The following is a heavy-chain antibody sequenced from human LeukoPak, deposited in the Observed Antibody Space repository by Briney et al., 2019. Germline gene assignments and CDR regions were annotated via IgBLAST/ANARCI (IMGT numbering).Heavy chain of an antibody. D-gene: IGHD1-26*01. J-gene: IGHJ4*02. CDR1: GFTFSNTA. V-gene: IGHV3-23*01. Sequence: GGSLRLSCAASGFTFSNTAMSWVRQAPGKGLEWVSGISGSGTGGRTYYADSVKGRFTISRDNSKNTLYLQMNSLRAEDTAVYYCAKAGSIRFDYWGQGTLVTVSS. CDR3: AKAGSIRFDY. CDR2: ISGSGTGGRT.